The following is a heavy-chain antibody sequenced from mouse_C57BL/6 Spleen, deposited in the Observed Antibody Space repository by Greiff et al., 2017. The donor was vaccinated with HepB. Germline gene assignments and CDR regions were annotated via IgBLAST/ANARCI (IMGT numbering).Heavy chain of an antibody. J-gene: IGHJ2*01. D-gene: IGHD1-1*01. V-gene: IGHV1-82*01. CDR1: GYAFSSSG. Sequence: QVQLQQSGPELVKPGASVKISCKASGYAFSSSGMNWVKQRPGKGLEWIGRIYPGDGDTNDNGKFKGKATLTEDKSASTAYMQLSSLTSEDSAVYCSARWGTTVVDHWGQGTTLTVSS. CDR3: ARWGTTVVDH. CDR2: IYPGDGDT.